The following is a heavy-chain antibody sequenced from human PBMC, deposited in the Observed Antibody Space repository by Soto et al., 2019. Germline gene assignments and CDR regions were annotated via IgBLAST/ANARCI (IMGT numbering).Heavy chain of an antibody. CDR1: GGSISSGDYY. CDR2: IYYSGST. D-gene: IGHD2-15*01. Sequence: PSETLSLTCTVSGGSISSGDYYWSWIRQPPGKGLEWIGYIYYSGSTYYNPSLKSRVTISVDTSKNQFSLKLSSVTAADTAVYYCAREVTGGSGGPDYWGQGTLVTVSS. CDR3: AREVTGGSGGPDY. J-gene: IGHJ4*02. V-gene: IGHV4-30-4*01.